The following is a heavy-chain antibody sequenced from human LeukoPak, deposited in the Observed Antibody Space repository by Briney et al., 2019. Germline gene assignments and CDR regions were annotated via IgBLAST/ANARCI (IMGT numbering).Heavy chain of an antibody. Sequence: GGSLRLSCAASGFIISSYSINWVRQAPGKGLEWVSSISSSSSYIYYADSVKGRFTISRDNAKNSLYLQMNSLRAEDTAVYYCAREYYYDSRAPGAFDIWGQGTMVTVSS. D-gene: IGHD3-22*01. CDR1: GFIISSYS. V-gene: IGHV3-21*01. CDR2: ISSSSSYI. J-gene: IGHJ3*02. CDR3: AREYYYDSRAPGAFDI.